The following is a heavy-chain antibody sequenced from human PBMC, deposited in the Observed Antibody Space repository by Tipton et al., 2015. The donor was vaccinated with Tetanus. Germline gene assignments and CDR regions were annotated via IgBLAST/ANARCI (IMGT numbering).Heavy chain of an antibody. D-gene: IGHD2/OR15-2a*01. CDR1: GGSISGYY. V-gene: IGHV4-4*09. CDR2: IYQTGTT. Sequence: TLSLTCTVSGGSISGYYWAWMRQPPGKDLEWIGYIYQTGTTYYNPSLKGRDTISMDRSNTQFSLRLDSLTAADTAVYYCARAAGFLGLTHDFWGRGTLVSVSS. CDR3: ARAAGFLGLTHDF. J-gene: IGHJ4*02.